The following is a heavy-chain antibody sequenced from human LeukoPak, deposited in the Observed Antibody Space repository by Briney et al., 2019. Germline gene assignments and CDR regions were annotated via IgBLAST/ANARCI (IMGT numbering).Heavy chain of an antibody. CDR1: GFTFSDYY. J-gene: IGHJ4*02. CDR2: ISSSGSTI. Sequence: PGRSLRLSCAASGFTFSDYYMSWIRQAPGKGLEWVSYISSSGSTIYYADSVKGRFTISRDNAKNSLYLQMGSLRAEDTAVYYCARDDGNSPQVDYWGQGTLVTVSS. V-gene: IGHV3-11*04. CDR3: ARDDGNSPQVDY. D-gene: IGHD4-23*01.